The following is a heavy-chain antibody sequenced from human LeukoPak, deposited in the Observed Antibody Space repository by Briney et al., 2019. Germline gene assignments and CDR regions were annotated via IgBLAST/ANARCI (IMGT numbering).Heavy chain of an antibody. V-gene: IGHV4-34*01. D-gene: IGHD4-23*01. CDR2: INHSGRN. CDR1: GGSFSGYY. Sequence: SETLSLTCAVYGGSFSGYYWSWIRHPPGKGLEWIGEINHSGRNNYNPSLKSRVTISVDTSKNQFSLKLSSVTAADTAVYYCARAENSGAGYWGQGTLVTVSS. J-gene: IGHJ4*02. CDR3: ARAENSGAGY.